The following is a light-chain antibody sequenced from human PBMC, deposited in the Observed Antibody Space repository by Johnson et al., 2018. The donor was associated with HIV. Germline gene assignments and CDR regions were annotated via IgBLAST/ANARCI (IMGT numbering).Light chain of an antibody. CDR3: ATWDNSLSAGGV. CDR1: SSTFGNSY. CDR2: KNN. V-gene: IGLV1-51*02. Sequence: QSVLTQPPSVSAAPGQRVTISCSGTSSTFGNSYISWYQLLPGSPPKLLIFKNNERPSGIPDRFSGSKSGTSATLDITGLQTGDEADYYCATWDNSLSAGGVFGTGTKVTVL. J-gene: IGLJ1*01.